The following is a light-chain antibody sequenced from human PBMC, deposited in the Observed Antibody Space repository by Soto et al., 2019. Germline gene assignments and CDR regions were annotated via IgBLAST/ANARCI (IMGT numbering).Light chain of an antibody. J-gene: IGLJ2*01. CDR2: EVT. V-gene: IGLV2-8*01. CDR3: ASYAGNNNFVL. CDR1: SSDVGAYNY. Sequence: QSVLAQPPSASGSPGQSVTLSCTGTSSDVGAYNYVSWYQQHPGKAPKLVIYEVTERPSGVPERFSGSKSGSTASLTVSGLQAEDEALYYCASYAGNNNFVLFGGGTKLTVL.